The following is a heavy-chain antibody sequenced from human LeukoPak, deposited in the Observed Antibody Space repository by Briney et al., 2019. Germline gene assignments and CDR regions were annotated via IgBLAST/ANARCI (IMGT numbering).Heavy chain of an antibody. J-gene: IGHJ4*02. CDR2: IYTSGST. CDR3: ARSELLWFGGVNSGFDY. D-gene: IGHD3-10*01. V-gene: IGHV4-4*07. Sequence: SETLSLTCTVSGGSISSYYWSRIRQPAGKGLEWIGRIYTSGSTNYNPSLKSRVTMSVDTSKNQFSLKLSSVTAADTAVYYCARSELLWFGGVNSGFDYWGQGTLVTVSS. CDR1: GGSISSYY.